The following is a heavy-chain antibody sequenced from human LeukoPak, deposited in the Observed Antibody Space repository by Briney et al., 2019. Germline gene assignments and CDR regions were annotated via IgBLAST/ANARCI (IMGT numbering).Heavy chain of an antibody. D-gene: IGHD6-13*01. V-gene: IGHV1-69*02. Sequence: SVKVSCKASGGTFSSYTISWVRQAPGQGLEWMGRIIPILGITNYAQKFQGRVTITADKSTSTAYMELSSLRSEDTAVYYCASSTSYEGVAAARSHAFDIWGQGTMVTVSS. CDR2: IIPILGIT. CDR1: GGTFSSYT. CDR3: ASSTSYEGVAAARSHAFDI. J-gene: IGHJ3*02.